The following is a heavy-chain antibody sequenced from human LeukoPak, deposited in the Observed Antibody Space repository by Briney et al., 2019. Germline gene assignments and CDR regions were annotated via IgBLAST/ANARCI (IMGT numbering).Heavy chain of an antibody. D-gene: IGHD1-26*01. J-gene: IGHJ3*02. CDR3: ARDLLVVDI. V-gene: IGHV3-21*01. CDR1: GFTSISYR. Sequence: GGPLELSCAPSGFTSISYRINWVGQPPGRGLEWVSSISSSSSYIYYADSVKGRFTISRDNAKNSLYLQMNSLRAEDTAVYYCARDLLVVDIWGQGTMVTVSS. CDR2: ISSSSSYI.